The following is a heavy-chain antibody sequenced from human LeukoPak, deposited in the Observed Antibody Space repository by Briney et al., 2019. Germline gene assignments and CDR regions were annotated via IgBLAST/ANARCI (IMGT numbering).Heavy chain of an antibody. CDR1: GFTFSHSW. CDR2: IKKTGSEA. CDR3: AREDGYCSGGNCYSYFDS. Sequence: GGSLRLSCVASGFTFSHSWMTWVRQAPGKGLEWVAYIKKTGSEAYYVDSVKGRFTITRDNTRNSLFLQMYSLRAEDTAVYFYAREDGYCSGGNCYSYFDSWGQGTLVTVSS. D-gene: IGHD2-15*01. V-gene: IGHV3-7*01. J-gene: IGHJ4*02.